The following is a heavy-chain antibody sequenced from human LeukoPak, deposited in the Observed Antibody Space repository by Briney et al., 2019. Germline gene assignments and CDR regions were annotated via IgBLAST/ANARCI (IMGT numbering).Heavy chain of an antibody. Sequence: GGSLRLSCAASGFAFTSYAMNWVRQAPGKGLEWEAVISYDGSDKYYTDSVKGRFTISRDDSKNTLYLQMNSLRAEDTAVYYCARDRDYSFDYWGQGTLVTVSS. D-gene: IGHD2-21*01. CDR1: GFAFTSYA. V-gene: IGHV3-30-3*01. CDR2: ISYDGSDK. CDR3: ARDRDYSFDY. J-gene: IGHJ4*02.